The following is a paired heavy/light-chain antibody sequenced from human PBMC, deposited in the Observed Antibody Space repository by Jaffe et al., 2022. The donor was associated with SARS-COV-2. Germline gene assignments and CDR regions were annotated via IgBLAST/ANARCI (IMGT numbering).Heavy chain of an antibody. J-gene: IGHJ4*02. Sequence: QVQLVESGGGVVQPGRSLRLSCAASGFTFSTYGMHWVRQAPGKGLEWVAVIWYDGSKEYYVDSVKGRFTISRDNSKNTLYLHMDNMRAEDTAVYYCARSQRMSGSSPEILRYYFDHWGQGTPVSVSS. CDR2: IWYDGSKE. CDR1: GFTFSTYG. V-gene: IGHV3-33*01. CDR3: ARSQRMSGSSPEILRYYFDH. D-gene: IGHD3-10*01.
Light chain of an antibody. J-gene: IGKJ4*01. CDR2: AAS. Sequence: DIQMTQSPSSVSASVGDRVTITCRPDREISSWLAWYRQKPGKAPEFLIYAASFLQSDVPSRFIGSGSRTEFTLTITSLQPEDFATYYCQQANSFPPTFGGGTRVEIK. CDR3: QQANSFPPT. V-gene: IGKV1-12*01. CDR1: REISSW.